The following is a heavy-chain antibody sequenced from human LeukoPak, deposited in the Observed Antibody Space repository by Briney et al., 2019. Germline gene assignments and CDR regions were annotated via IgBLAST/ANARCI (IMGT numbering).Heavy chain of an antibody. Sequence: SETLSLTCTVSGGSISSYYWSWIRQPPGKGLEWIGYIYYSGSTNYNPPLKSRVTISVDTSKNQFSLKLSSVTAADTAVYYCAREIGYDAFDIWGQGTMVTVSS. V-gene: IGHV4-59*12. CDR3: AREIGYDAFDI. D-gene: IGHD3-10*01. CDR2: IYYSGST. CDR1: GGSISSYY. J-gene: IGHJ3*02.